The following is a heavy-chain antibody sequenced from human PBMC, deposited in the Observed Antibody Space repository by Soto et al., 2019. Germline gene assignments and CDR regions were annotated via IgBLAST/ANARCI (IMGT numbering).Heavy chain of an antibody. J-gene: IGHJ4*02. D-gene: IGHD2-2*01. CDR3: AKDASEYCSSTSCLGYFDY. CDR1: TFIFSTYW. Sequence: GGSLRLSCAAPTFIFSTYWMTWVRQAPGKGLEWVANIKRDGSETHYADSVKGRFTISRDNAKNSLYLQMNSLRAEDTALYYCAKDASEYCSSTSCLGYFDYWGQGTLVTVSS. V-gene: IGHV3-7*03. CDR2: IKRDGSET.